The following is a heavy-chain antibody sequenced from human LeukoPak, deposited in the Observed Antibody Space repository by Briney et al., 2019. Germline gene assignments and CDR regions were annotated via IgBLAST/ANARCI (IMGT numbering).Heavy chain of an antibody. J-gene: IGHJ4*02. CDR3: ARDAYCSSTSCPAPFDY. CDR1: GYTFTSYG. V-gene: IGHV1-18*01. Sequence: ASVKVSCKASGYTFTSYGISWVRQAPGQGLEWMGWISAYNGITNYAQKLQGRVTMTTDTSTSTAYMELRSLRSDDTAVYYCARDAYCSSTSCPAPFDYWGQGTLVTVSS. CDR2: ISAYNGIT. D-gene: IGHD2-2*01.